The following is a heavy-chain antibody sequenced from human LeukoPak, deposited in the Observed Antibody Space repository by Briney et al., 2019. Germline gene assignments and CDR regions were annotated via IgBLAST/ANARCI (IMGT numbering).Heavy chain of an antibody. D-gene: IGHD5-18*01. V-gene: IGHV3-23*01. CDR3: VKGEGTHSFSDS. CDR1: GFTFNNYA. CDR2: ISKSGDRT. J-gene: IGHJ4*02. Sequence: PGGSLRLSCAAPGFTFNNYAMSWVRQAPGTGLEWVSAISKSGDRTYYADSVKGRFTISRDNSRNTVYLQINSLRDEDTATYYCVKGEGTHSFSDSWGQGTLVSVSS.